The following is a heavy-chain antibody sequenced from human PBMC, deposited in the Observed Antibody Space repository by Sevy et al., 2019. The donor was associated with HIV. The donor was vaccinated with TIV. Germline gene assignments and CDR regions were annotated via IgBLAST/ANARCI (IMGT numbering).Heavy chain of an antibody. Sequence: GGSLRLSCAASGFTLSSYGMHWVRQAPGKGLEWVAVIRYDGSNKYYADSGKGRFTISRDNAKNSLNLQMNSLRAEDTAGYYCTRNGGAFDNGFDPWGQGTLVTVSS. J-gene: IGHJ5*02. V-gene: IGHV3-33*01. CDR2: IRYDGSNK. CDR3: TRNGGAFDNGFDP. CDR1: GFTLSSYG. D-gene: IGHD2-8*01.